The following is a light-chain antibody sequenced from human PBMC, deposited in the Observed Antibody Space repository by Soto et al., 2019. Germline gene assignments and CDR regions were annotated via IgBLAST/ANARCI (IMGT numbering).Light chain of an antibody. V-gene: IGKV3-20*01. CDR1: ESVSSSF. CDR2: RTS. J-gene: IGKJ1*01. CDR3: QHYGNSLWT. Sequence: ASESVSSSFLTWYQQKPGQAPRLLIYRTSNRVTGIPDRFSGSGSGTDFTLTIGRLEPEDFAVYFCQHYGNSLWTFGQGTKVDIK.